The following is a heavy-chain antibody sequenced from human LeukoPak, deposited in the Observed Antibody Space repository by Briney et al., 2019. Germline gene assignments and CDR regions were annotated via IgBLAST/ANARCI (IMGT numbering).Heavy chain of an antibody. CDR1: GGSISSDY. CDR2: IYYSGST. CDR3: AGYYSSSWYA. Sequence: SETLSLTCTVSGGSISSDYWSWIRQPPGKGLEWIGYIYYSGSTNYNPSLKSRVTISVDTSKNQFSLKLSSVTAADTAVYYCAGYYSSSWYAWGQGTLVTVSS. J-gene: IGHJ4*02. D-gene: IGHD6-13*01. V-gene: IGHV4-59*01.